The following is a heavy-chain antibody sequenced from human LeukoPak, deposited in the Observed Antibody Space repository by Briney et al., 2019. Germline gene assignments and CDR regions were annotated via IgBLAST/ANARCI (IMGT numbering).Heavy chain of an antibody. D-gene: IGHD2-2*02. J-gene: IGHJ6*03. V-gene: IGHV1-2*02. CDR1: GYTFTGYY. CDR2: INPNSGAT. CDR3: ARAVPTALPDYFYYYMDV. Sequence: ASVKVSCKASGYTFTGYYMHWVRQAPGQGLEWKGWINPNSGATEYAQKFQGRVTMTRDTSISTAYMELYRLRSDDTAVYYCARAVPTALPDYFYYYMDVWGKGTTVTVSS.